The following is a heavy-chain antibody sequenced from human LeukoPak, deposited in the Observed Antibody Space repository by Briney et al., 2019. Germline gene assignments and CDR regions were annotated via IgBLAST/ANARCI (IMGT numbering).Heavy chain of an antibody. D-gene: IGHD3-10*01. Sequence: GGSLRLSCAASGFTFSRYWMSWVRQAPGKGLEWVANIKQDGSEKDYVDSVKGRFTISRDNVKNSLYLQMNSLRVEDTAVYYCAKVAKYYYGSETYYFFEHWGQGTPVTASS. CDR2: IKQDGSEK. CDR3: AKVAKYYYGSETYYFFEH. J-gene: IGHJ4*02. CDR1: GFTFSRYW. V-gene: IGHV3-7*01.